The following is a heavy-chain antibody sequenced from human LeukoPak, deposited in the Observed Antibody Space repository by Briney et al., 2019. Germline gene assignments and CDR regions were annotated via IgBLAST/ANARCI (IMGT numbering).Heavy chain of an antibody. CDR2: IVVGSGNT. D-gene: IGHD5-24*01. Sequence: SVKVSCKASGFTFSSSAMQWVRQARGQRLEWIGWIVVGSGNTNYAQKFQERVTITRDMSTSTAYMELSSLRSEDTAVYYCAAGLEAATNMLDYYYYGMDVWGQGTTVAVSS. J-gene: IGHJ6*02. CDR3: AAGLEAATNMLDYYYYGMDV. V-gene: IGHV1-58*02. CDR1: GFTFSSSA.